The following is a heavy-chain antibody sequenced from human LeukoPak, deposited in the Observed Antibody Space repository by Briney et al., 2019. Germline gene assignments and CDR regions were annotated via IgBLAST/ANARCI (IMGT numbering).Heavy chain of an antibody. CDR2: IYPNGGGT. D-gene: IGHD1-26*01. CDR3: ARDNNGNSFEY. Sequence: ASVKVSCKASGYTFTSYAMHWVRQAPGQGLEWMGWIYPNGGGTTYAQKFQGRVTMARDTSISTAYLEVSRLTYDDTAVYYCARDNNGNSFEYWGQGTLVAVSS. V-gene: IGHV1-2*02. J-gene: IGHJ4*02. CDR1: GYTFTSYA.